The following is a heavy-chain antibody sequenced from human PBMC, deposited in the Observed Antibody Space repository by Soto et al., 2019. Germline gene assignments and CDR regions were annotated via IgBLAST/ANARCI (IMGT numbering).Heavy chain of an antibody. V-gene: IGHV5-51*01. CDR3: ASNWRYCSGGSCYSGAFDI. D-gene: IGHD2-15*01. Sequence: PGESLKISCKGSGYSFTSYWIGWVRQMPGKGLEWMGIIYPGDSDTRYSPSFQGQVTISADKSISTAYLQWSSLKASDTAMYYRASNWRYCSGGSCYSGAFDIWGQGTMVTVSS. J-gene: IGHJ3*02. CDR2: IYPGDSDT. CDR1: GYSFTSYW.